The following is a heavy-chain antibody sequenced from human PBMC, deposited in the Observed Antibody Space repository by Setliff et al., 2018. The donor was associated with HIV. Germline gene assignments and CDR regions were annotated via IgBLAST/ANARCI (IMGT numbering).Heavy chain of an antibody. V-gene: IGHV4-30-4*01. CDR3: ARLSTTSRDFDS. CDR1: YDTISTADYY. D-gene: IGHD3-10*01. J-gene: IGHJ4*02. CDR2: VSYTGTT. Sequence: SETLSLTCTASYDTISTADYYWSWIRQPPGKGLEWIGFVSYTGTTRYSPSLKSRITISIDTSKNQFSLQLSSVTAADTALYYCARLSTTSRDFDSWGQGTLVTVSS.